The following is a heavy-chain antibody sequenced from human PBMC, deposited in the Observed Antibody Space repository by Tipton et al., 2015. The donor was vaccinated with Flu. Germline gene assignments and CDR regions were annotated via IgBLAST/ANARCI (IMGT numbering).Heavy chain of an antibody. J-gene: IGHJ5*02. CDR1: GDSIASPYF. CDR3: ATSLGPMNWFDP. Sequence: TLSLTCSVSGDSIASPYFWGWIRQPPGKGLEWIGYIYNSAYTKYNPSLESRITISVDTSKNQFSLKVSSVTAADTAVYYCATSLGPMNWFDPWGQGTLVTVSS. V-gene: IGHV4-4*09. D-gene: IGHD7-27*01. CDR2: IYNSAYT.